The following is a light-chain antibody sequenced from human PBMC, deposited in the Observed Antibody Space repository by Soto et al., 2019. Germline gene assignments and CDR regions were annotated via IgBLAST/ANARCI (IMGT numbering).Light chain of an antibody. Sequence: EIVMTQSPATLSLSPGETATLSCRASQRVHSNLAWFQQHPGQAPRLLIYGASSRATGIPVRFSGSGSGTEFTLTISSLQPEDFAVYYCQQYTDWPWGTFGGGTKVGIK. J-gene: IGKJ4*01. V-gene: IGKV3-15*01. CDR2: GAS. CDR1: QRVHSN. CDR3: QQYTDWPWGT.